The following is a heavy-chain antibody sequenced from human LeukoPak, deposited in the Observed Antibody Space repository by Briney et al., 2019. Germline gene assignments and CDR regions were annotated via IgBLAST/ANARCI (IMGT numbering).Heavy chain of an antibody. CDR1: GASTSSRTHY. CDR2: NTGR. J-gene: IGHJ4*02. CDR3: ARGPHEVGATGFDY. D-gene: IGHD1-26*01. V-gene: IGHV4-61*01. Sequence: SETLSLTCTVTGASTSSRTHYWSWIRQPPGKGLEWIGYNTGRNDNPSLKSRVTISVDTSTNRFSLRLTSVTAADTAVYYCARGPHEVGATGFDYWGQGTLVTVSS.